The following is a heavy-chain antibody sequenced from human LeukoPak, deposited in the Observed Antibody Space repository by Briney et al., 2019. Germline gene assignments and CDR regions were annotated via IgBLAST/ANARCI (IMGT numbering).Heavy chain of an antibody. CDR3: ARGDQEFDY. Sequence: PGRSLRLSCAASGFTFDEHAMHWVRQAPGKGLEWVSGISWNSGRIGYADSVKGRFTISRDNAKNSLYLQMNSLRPEDTAVYYCARGDQEFDYWGQGTRVSVSS. J-gene: IGHJ4*02. V-gene: IGHV3-9*01. CDR2: ISWNSGRI. CDR1: GFTFDEHA.